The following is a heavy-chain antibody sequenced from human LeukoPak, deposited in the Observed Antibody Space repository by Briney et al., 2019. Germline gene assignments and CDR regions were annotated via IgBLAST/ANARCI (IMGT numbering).Heavy chain of an antibody. J-gene: IGHJ3*02. CDR1: GYTFTGYY. Sequence: GASVKVSCKASGYTFTGYYMHWVRQAPGQGLEWMGWINPNSGGTNYAQKFQGRVTMTRDTSISTAYMELSRLRSDDTAVYYCARGPTYYYDSSGYPQTDAFDIWGQGTMVTVSS. V-gene: IGHV1-2*02. CDR3: ARGPTYYYDSSGYPQTDAFDI. CDR2: INPNSGGT. D-gene: IGHD3-22*01.